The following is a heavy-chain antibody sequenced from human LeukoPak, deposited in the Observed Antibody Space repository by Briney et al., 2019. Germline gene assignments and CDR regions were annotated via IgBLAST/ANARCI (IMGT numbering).Heavy chain of an antibody. Sequence: SGPTLVKPTQTLMLNCTFSEFSLRTSGVGVGWIRQPQGKAMEWLTLNDWDDDKRYNPSLKSRLTVTKDVSKGQVVLTLTNVDPVYTATYYCAHRLTGYNSNWYHGYFDYWGPGTLVTVSS. CDR3: AHRLTGYNSNWYHGYFDY. CDR1: EFSLRTSGVG. CDR2: NDWDDDK. D-gene: IGHD6-13*01. J-gene: IGHJ4*02. V-gene: IGHV2-5*02.